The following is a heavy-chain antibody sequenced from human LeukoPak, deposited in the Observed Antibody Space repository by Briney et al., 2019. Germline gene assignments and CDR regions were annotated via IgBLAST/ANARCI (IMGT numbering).Heavy chain of an antibody. V-gene: IGHV3-23*01. Sequence: QPGGSLRLSCAASGFTFSSYALSWVRQAPGKGLEWVSAISGSGGSTYYADSVKGRFTISRDNSKNTLYLQMNSLRAEDTAVYYCARPITMVRGVNRALEYYFDYWGQGTLVTVSS. CDR2: ISGSGGST. CDR3: ARPITMVRGVNRALEYYFDY. J-gene: IGHJ4*02. CDR1: GFTFSSYA. D-gene: IGHD3-10*01.